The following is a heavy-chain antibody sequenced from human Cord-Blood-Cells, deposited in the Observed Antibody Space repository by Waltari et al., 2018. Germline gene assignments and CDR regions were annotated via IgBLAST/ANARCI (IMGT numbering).Heavy chain of an antibody. D-gene: IGHD3-10*01. J-gene: IGHJ6*02. V-gene: IGHV1-69*12. CDR3: ARDPRRGSGAYYYYGMDV. Sequence: QVQLVQSGAEVKKPGSSVKVSCKASGGTFSSYAISWVRQAPGQGLEWMGGIIPIFGTANYAQKFQGRVTITADEPTSTAYMELSSLRSEDTAVYYCARDPRRGSGAYYYYGMDVWGQGTTVTVSS. CDR2: IIPIFGTA. CDR1: GGTFSSYA.